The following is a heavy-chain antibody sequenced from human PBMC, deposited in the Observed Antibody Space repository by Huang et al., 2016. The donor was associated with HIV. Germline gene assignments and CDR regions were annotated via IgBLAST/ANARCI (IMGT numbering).Heavy chain of an antibody. V-gene: IGHV5-51*03. CDR2: ISPVDSDT. CDR1: GYIFTTSW. J-gene: IGHJ4*02. Sequence: EVELVQSGTEVKKPGESLKISGKGSGYIFTTSWIGWVRQMPGKGLEWMVIISPVDSDTRSIPSFQGQVTMSVDNSINTAYLHWSSLKASDTAMYYCARLAGGTWSYYFDLWGQGALVTVSS. CDR3: ARLAGGTWSYYFDL. D-gene: IGHD3-10*01.